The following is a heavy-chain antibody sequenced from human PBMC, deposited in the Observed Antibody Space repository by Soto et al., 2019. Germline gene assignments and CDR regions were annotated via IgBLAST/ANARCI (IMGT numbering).Heavy chain of an antibody. D-gene: IGHD4-17*01. CDR3: ARDADYGDYEKGVHDY. V-gene: IGHV3-21*01. Sequence: EVQLVESGGGLVKPGGSLRLSCAASGFTFSSYSMNWVRQAPGKGLEWVSSISSSSSYIYYADSVKGRFTISRDNAKNSLYLQMNSLRAEDTAVYYCARDADYGDYEKGVHDYWGQGTLVTVSS. CDR2: ISSSSSYI. CDR1: GFTFSSYS. J-gene: IGHJ4*02.